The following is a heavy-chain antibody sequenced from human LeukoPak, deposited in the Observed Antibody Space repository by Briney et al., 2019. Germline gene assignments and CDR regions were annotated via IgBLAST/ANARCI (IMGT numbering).Heavy chain of an antibody. CDR1: GYTFTTYG. D-gene: IGHD6-6*01. Sequence: ASVKVSCKASGYTFTTYGISWVRQAPGQGLEWMGWISAYNGNTNYAQKVQGRVTMTTDTSTSTAYMELRSLTSDDTAVYYCARDSIAVRPGWLDPWGQGTLVTVSS. CDR3: ARDSIAVRPGWLDP. J-gene: IGHJ5*02. CDR2: ISAYNGNT. V-gene: IGHV1-18*01.